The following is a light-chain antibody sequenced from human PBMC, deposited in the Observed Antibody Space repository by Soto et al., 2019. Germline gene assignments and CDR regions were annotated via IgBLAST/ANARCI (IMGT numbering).Light chain of an antibody. CDR2: DAS. CDR3: QQYDNLPPYT. V-gene: IGKV1-33*01. Sequence: DIQMTQSPSSLSASVGDRVTTTCQASQDISNYLNWYQQKPGKAPKLLIYDASNLETGVPSRFSGSGSGTDFTFTISRLQPEDIATYYCQQYDNLPPYTFGQGTKREIK. CDR1: QDISNY. J-gene: IGKJ2*01.